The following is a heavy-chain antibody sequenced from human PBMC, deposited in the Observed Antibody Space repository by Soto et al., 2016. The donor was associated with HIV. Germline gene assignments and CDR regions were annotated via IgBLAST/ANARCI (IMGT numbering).Heavy chain of an antibody. V-gene: IGHV4-59*13. D-gene: IGHD1-26*01. J-gene: IGHJ4*02. CDR1: NGSITSYY. CDR3: ATTTATTTPAHFDH. CDR2: IYYNGST. Sequence: QVQLQESGPGLVKPSETLSLTCGVSNGSITSYYWTWIRQPPGKGLEWIAYIYYNGSTTYNPSLKSRVTMSVNKSKKQFSLKLTSVTAADTAIYYCATTTATTTPAHFDHWGQGTLVTV.